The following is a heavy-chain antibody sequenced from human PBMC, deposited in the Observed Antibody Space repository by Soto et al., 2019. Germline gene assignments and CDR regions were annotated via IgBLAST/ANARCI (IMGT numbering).Heavy chain of an antibody. CDR2: INHSGST. V-gene: IGHV4-34*01. J-gene: IGHJ3*02. CDR3: ARQQWLVLNAFDI. D-gene: IGHD6-19*01. CDR1: CGSFSGYF. Sequence: PSETLSLTCAVYCGSFSGYFWNWIRQPPGKGLEWIGEINHSGSTNYNPSLKSRVTISVDTSKNQFSLKLSSVTAADTAVYYCARQQWLVLNAFDIWGQGTMVTVSS.